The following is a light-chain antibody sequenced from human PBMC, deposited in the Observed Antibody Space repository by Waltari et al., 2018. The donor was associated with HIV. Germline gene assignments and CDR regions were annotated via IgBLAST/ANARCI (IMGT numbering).Light chain of an antibody. J-gene: IGLJ2*01. V-gene: IGLV1-44*01. Sequence: QSVLTQPPSASGTPGQRVTISCSGGSSNIGTSPVNWYQQVPGSAPKLLISSSYQRPSGVPDRFSGSKSGTSASLAISGLQSEDEADYYCATWDDSFNGPIFGGGTKLTVL. CDR1: SSNIGTSP. CDR3: ATWDDSFNGPI. CDR2: SSY.